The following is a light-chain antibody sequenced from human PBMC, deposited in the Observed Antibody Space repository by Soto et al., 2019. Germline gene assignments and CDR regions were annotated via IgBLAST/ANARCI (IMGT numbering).Light chain of an antibody. V-gene: IGLV1-44*01. Sequence: QSVLTQPPSASGTPGPRVTISCSGSSSNIGTNTVNWYQQLPGTDPKLLIYSNNQRPSGVPDRFSGAKSGTSASLASSGLQSEDEADYYCAAWDDSLNGWVFGGGTKLTVL. J-gene: IGLJ3*02. CDR1: SSNIGTNT. CDR3: AAWDDSLNGWV. CDR2: SNN.